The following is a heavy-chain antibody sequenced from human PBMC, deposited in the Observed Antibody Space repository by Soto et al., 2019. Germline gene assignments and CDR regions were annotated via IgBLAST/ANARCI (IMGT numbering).Heavy chain of an antibody. CDR3: AREEYCTNGVCSGFDY. J-gene: IGHJ4*02. D-gene: IGHD2-8*01. CDR2: IYYSGST. CDR1: GGSISSYY. Sequence: SSETLSLTCTVSGGSISSYYWSWIRQPPGKGLEWIGYIYYSGSTNYNPSLKSRVTISVDTSKNQFSLKLSSVTAADTAVYYCAREEYCTNGVCSGFDYWGQGTLVTVSS. V-gene: IGHV4-59*01.